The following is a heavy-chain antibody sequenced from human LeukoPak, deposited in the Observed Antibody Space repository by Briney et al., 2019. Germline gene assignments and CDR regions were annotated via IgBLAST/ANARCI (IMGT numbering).Heavy chain of an antibody. CDR1: GYTFTGYY. CDR2: INPNSGGT. CDR3: ARDVRYSSSWYEIDY. Sequence: ASVKVPCKASGYTFTGYYMHWVRQAPGQGLEWMGWINPNSGGTNYAQKFQGRVTMTRDTSISTAYMELSRLRSDDTAVYYCARDVRYSSSWYEIDYWGQGTLVTVSS. D-gene: IGHD6-13*01. V-gene: IGHV1-2*02. J-gene: IGHJ4*02.